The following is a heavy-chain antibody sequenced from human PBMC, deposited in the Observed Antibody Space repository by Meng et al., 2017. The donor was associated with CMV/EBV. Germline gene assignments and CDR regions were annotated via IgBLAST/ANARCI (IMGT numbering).Heavy chain of an antibody. J-gene: IGHJ4*02. V-gene: IGHV4-4*07. Sequence: QVPLQESGPALVKPSETLSLTCTVCGGSISIYYWSWIRQPAGKGLEWIGRIYTSGSTNYNPSLKSRVTMSVDTSKNQFSLKLSSVTAADTAVYYCAREMPIAAAGCFDYWGQGTLVTVSS. CDR3: AREMPIAAAGCFDY. CDR1: GGSISIYY. CDR2: IYTSGST. D-gene: IGHD6-13*01.